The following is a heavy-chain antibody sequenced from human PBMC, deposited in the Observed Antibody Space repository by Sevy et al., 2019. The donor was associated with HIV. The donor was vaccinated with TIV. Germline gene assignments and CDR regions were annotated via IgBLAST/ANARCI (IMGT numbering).Heavy chain of an antibody. D-gene: IGHD3-9*01. CDR2: ISAYNGNT. J-gene: IGHJ4*02. CDR1: GYTFTSYG. CDR3: ARSRGYYDILTGYYINDY. Sequence: ASVKVSCKASGYTFTSYGISWVRQAPGQGLEWMGWISAYNGNTNYAQKLQGRVTMTTDTSTSTAYMELRSLRSDDTAVYYCARSRGYYDILTGYYINDYWGQGTLVTVSS. V-gene: IGHV1-18*01.